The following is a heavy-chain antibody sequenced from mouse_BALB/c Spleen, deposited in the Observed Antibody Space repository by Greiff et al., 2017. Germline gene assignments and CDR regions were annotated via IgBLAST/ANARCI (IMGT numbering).Heavy chain of an antibody. Sequence: QVQLQQSGAELMKPGASVKISCKATGYTFSSYWMEWVKQRPGHGLEWIGEILPGSGSTNYNEKFKGKATFTADTSSNTAYMQLSSLTSEDSAVYYCARRYYGSSSAWFAYWGQGTLVTVSA. CDR3: ARRYYGSSSAWFAY. J-gene: IGHJ3*01. CDR2: ILPGSGST. V-gene: IGHV1-9*01. D-gene: IGHD1-1*01. CDR1: GYTFSSYW.